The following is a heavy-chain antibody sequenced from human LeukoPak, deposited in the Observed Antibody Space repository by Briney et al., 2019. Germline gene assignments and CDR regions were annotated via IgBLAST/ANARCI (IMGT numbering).Heavy chain of an antibody. Sequence: GGPLRLSCAASGFTFNTYTMTWVRQAPGKGLEWVSSIRSGSSYMYYTDSLKGRFTISRDNAKNSLYLQMNSLTGEDTAVYYCARDAGMDYGDSFDYWGQGTLVIVSS. CDR1: GFTFNTYT. CDR3: ARDAGMDYGDSFDY. V-gene: IGHV3-21*01. CDR2: IRSGSSYM. D-gene: IGHD4-17*01. J-gene: IGHJ4*02.